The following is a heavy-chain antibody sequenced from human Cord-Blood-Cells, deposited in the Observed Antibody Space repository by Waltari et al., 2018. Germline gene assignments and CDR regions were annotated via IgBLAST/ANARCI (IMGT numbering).Heavy chain of an antibody. CDR3: ARDRGSSWSFFDY. D-gene: IGHD6-13*01. CDR2: IWYDGSNK. CDR1: GFTFRSHD. V-gene: IGHV3-33*01. J-gene: IGHJ4*02. Sequence: VQLVESGGGVVQPGRSLRPSCPASGFTFRSHDMHWVRRAPGKGLEWVAVIWYDGSNKYYADSVKGRFTISRDNSKNTLYLQMNSLRAEDTAVYYCARDRGSSWSFFDYWGQGTLVTVSS.